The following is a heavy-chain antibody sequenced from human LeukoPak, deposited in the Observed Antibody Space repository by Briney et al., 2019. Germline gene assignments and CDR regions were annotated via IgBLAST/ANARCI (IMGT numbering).Heavy chain of an antibody. D-gene: IGHD1-26*01. Sequence: GGSLRLSCAASGFTFSNYWMHWVRQVPGKGLGWVSHISNDGNNINYADSVKGRFTISRDNAKNTLYLQMNSLRAEDTAVYLCVRESFTGCGSYAYWGQGTLVTVSS. V-gene: IGHV3-74*01. CDR1: GFTFSNYW. CDR2: ISNDGNNI. J-gene: IGHJ4*02. CDR3: VRESFTGCGSYAY.